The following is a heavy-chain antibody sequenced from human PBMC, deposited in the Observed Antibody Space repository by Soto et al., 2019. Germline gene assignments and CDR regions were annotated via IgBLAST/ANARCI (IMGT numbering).Heavy chain of an antibody. D-gene: IGHD2-15*01. J-gene: IGHJ6*02. CDR3: AKRDVAATTYSYYYYYYGMDV. V-gene: IGHV3-23*01. CDR1: GFTFSSYA. CDR2: ISGSGGST. Sequence: GGSLRLSCAASGFTFSSYAMSWVRQAPGKGLEWVSAISGSGGSTYYADSVKGRFTISRDNSKNTLYLQMNSLRAEDTAVYYCAKRDVAATTYSYYYYYYGMDVWGQGTTVTVSS.